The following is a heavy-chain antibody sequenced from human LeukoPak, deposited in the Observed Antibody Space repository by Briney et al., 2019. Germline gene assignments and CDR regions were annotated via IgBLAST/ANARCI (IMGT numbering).Heavy chain of an antibody. CDR1: GFTVSSNY. Sequence: PGGSLRLSCAASGFTVSSNYMSWVRQAPGKGLEWVSVIYSGGSTYYADSVKGRFTISRDNSKNTLNLQMNSLRAEDTAVYYCARDGAGTDLDGMDVWGQGTTVTVSS. V-gene: IGHV3-53*01. D-gene: IGHD1-7*01. J-gene: IGHJ6*02. CDR3: ARDGAGTDLDGMDV. CDR2: IYSGGST.